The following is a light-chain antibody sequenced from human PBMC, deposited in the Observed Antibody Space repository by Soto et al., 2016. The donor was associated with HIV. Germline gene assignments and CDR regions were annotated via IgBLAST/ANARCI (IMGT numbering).Light chain of an antibody. J-gene: IGLJ2*01. CDR1: NIATKS. Sequence: SYELTQPPSVSVAPGRTASITCGGNNIATKSVHWYQQRPGQAPVLVMYDDSDRPSGIPERFSGSNPGNTATLTISRVEAGDEADYYCQVWDSRSAHVVFGGGTELTVL. CDR3: QVWDSRSAHVV. CDR2: DDS. V-gene: IGLV3-21*04.